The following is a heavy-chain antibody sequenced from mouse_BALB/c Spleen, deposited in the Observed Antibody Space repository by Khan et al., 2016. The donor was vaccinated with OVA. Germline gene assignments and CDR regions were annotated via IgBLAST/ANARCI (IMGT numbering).Heavy chain of an antibody. CDR1: GYTFSSYW. V-gene: IGHV1-9*01. CDR3: ARGNYYGSSSWFGY. D-gene: IGHD1-1*01. Sequence: QVQLQQSGAELMKPGASVKISCKATGYTFSSYWIEWVKQRPGHGLEWIGEILPGSGRNNYNEKFKGKATFTADTSSNTAYMQLSNLTSDDSADYYCARGNYYGSSSWFGYWGQGTLVTVSA. CDR2: ILPGSGRN. J-gene: IGHJ3*01.